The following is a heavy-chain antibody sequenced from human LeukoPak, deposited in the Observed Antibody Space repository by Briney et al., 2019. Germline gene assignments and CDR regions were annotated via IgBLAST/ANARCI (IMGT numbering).Heavy chain of an antibody. V-gene: IGHV3-43*02. CDR2: ISGDGGST. D-gene: IGHD5-12*01. Sequence: GGSLRLSCAASGFTFDDYAMHWVRQAPGKGLEWVSLISGDGGSTYYADSVKGRFTISRDNNKNSLYLQMNSLRTEDSALYYCAKPSGWLIDYWGQGTLVTPSS. J-gene: IGHJ4*02. CDR1: GFTFDDYA. CDR3: AKPSGWLIDY.